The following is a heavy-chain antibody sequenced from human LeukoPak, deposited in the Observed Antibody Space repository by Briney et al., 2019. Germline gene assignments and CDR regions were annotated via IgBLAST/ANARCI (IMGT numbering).Heavy chain of an antibody. Sequence: GGSLRLSCAASGFTFSSYEMNWVRQAPGKGLEWVSYISSSGSTIYYADSEKGRFTISRDNAKNSLYLQMNSLRAEDTAVYYCAGHDYGDSYYYYGMDVWGKGTTVTVSS. D-gene: IGHD4-17*01. CDR2: ISSSGSTI. V-gene: IGHV3-48*03. J-gene: IGHJ6*04. CDR3: AGHDYGDSYYYYGMDV. CDR1: GFTFSSYE.